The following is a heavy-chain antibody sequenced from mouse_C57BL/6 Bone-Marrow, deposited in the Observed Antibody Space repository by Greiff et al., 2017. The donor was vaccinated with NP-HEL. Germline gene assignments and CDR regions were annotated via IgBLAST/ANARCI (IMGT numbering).Heavy chain of an antibody. Sequence: EVQGVESGGDLVKPGGSLKLSCAASGFTFSSYGMSWVRQTPDKRLEWVATISSGGSYTYYPDSVKGRFTISRDNAKNTLYLQMSSLKSEDTAMYYCARSHGSSPYYYAMDYWGQGTSVTVSS. D-gene: IGHD1-1*01. J-gene: IGHJ4*01. CDR3: ARSHGSSPYYYAMDY. V-gene: IGHV5-6*01. CDR2: ISSGGSYT. CDR1: GFTFSSYG.